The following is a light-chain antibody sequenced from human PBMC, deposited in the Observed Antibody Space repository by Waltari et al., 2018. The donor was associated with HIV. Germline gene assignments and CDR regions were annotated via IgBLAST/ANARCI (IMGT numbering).Light chain of an antibody. CDR1: TGAVTSAHH. CDR3: LLYYSGVVV. CDR2: STA. V-gene: IGLV7-43*01. Sequence: QTVVTQEPSLTVSPGGTITLTCASTTGAVTSAHHPNWFQQKPGKAPRALIFSTANKYSWTPARFSGSRLGGKAALTLSGLQPEDEAEYFCLLYYSGVVVFGGGTRVTVL. J-gene: IGLJ2*01.